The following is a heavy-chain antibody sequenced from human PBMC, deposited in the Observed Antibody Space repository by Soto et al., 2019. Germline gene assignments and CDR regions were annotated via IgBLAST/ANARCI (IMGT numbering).Heavy chain of an antibody. Sequence: QVQLVQSGAEVKKPGSSVQVSCKASGGTFRSYAISCVRQAPGQGLEWMGGIIPIFGTANYAQKFQGRVTITADESTSTAYMELSSLRSEDTAVYYCASEQTWFGENWFDPWVQGTLVTVSS. J-gene: IGHJ5*02. CDR1: GGTFRSYA. V-gene: IGHV1-69*01. CDR3: ASEQTWFGENWFDP. D-gene: IGHD3-10*01. CDR2: IIPIFGTA.